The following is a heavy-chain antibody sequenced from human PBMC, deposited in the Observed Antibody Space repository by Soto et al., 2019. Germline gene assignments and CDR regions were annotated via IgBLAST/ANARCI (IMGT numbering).Heavy chain of an antibody. CDR3: ARRRLGYGSWYFDL. CDR2: NLPLFNIS. CDR1: GGAFSSYA. J-gene: IGHJ2*01. V-gene: IGHV1-69*01. D-gene: IGHD3-10*01. Sequence: QVQLVQSGAEVKKPGASVKVSCKASGGAFSSYAISWVRQAPGPGVAWMGGNLPLFNISNYAQKFQGRVTITAAEPTSTADMDLSNLTSEDTAVYYCARRRLGYGSWYFDLWGRGTLITVSS.